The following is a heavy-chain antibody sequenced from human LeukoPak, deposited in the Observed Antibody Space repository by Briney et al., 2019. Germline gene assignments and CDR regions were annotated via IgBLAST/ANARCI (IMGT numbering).Heavy chain of an antibody. D-gene: IGHD2-2*01. J-gene: IGHJ6*02. Sequence: TSETLSLTCTVSGGSISSYYWSWIRQPPGKGLEWIGYIYYSGSTNYNPSLKSRVTISVDTSKNQFSLKLSSVTAADTAVYYCARSQVVPAARYYYYYYGMDVWGQGTAVTVSS. CDR2: IYYSGST. V-gene: IGHV4-59*01. CDR3: ARSQVVPAARYYYYYYGMDV. CDR1: GGSISSYY.